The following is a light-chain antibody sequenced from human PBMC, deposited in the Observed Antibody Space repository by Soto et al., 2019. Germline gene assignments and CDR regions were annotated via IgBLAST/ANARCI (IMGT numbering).Light chain of an antibody. V-gene: IGLV1-40*01. Sequence: QSVLTQLPSVSGAPGQRVTISCTGSTSTIGAGYDVHWYQQLPGTAPKLFIYGNSNRPSGVPDRFSGSKSGTSASLAITGLRAEDETDYYCQAYDSSLSGWVFGGGTKLTVL. CDR3: QAYDSSLSGWV. CDR2: GNS. CDR1: TSTIGAGYD. J-gene: IGLJ3*02.